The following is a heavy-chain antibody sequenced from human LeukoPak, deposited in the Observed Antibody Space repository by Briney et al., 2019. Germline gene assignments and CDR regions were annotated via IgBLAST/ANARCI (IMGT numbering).Heavy chain of an antibody. D-gene: IGHD3-22*01. CDR3: TLTYYYDSSGYHPFDY. CDR2: VRSEANSYAT. CDR1: GFTFSGSG. J-gene: IGHJ4*02. Sequence: GGSLKLSCAASGFTFSGSGMRWVRQASGKGLEWVGRVRSEANSYATAYAASVKGRFTISRDDSKNTAYLQMHSLKAEATAVYYCTLTYYYDSSGYHPFDYWGQGTLVTVSS. V-gene: IGHV3-73*01.